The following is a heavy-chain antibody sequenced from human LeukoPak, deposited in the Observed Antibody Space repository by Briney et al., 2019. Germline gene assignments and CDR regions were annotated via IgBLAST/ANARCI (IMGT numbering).Heavy chain of an antibody. CDR3: ARVVILSAITMRWFDP. V-gene: IGHV4-61*01. Sequence: PSETLSLTCTVSGVSISSYNYYWGWIRQPPGKGLEWIGYIYYSGSTNYNPSLKSRVTISVDTSKNQFSLKLSSVTAADTAVYYCARVVILSAITMRWFDPWGQGTLVTVSS. CDR1: GVSISSYNYY. CDR2: IYYSGST. J-gene: IGHJ5*02. D-gene: IGHD3-3*01.